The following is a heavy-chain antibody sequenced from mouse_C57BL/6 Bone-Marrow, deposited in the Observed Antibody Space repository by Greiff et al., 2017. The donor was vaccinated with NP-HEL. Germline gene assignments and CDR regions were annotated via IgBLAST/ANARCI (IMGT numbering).Heavy chain of an antibody. CDR3: ARSPRWLLQAWFAY. CDR2: IAPNSGGT. J-gene: IGHJ3*01. V-gene: IGHV1-72*01. D-gene: IGHD2-3*01. Sequence: VQLQQPGAELVKPGASVKLSCKASGYTFTSYWMHWVKQRPGRGLEWIGRIAPNSGGTKYNEKFKSKATLTVDKPSSTAYMQLSSLTSEDSAVYYCARSPRWLLQAWFAYWGQGTLVTVSA. CDR1: GYTFTSYW.